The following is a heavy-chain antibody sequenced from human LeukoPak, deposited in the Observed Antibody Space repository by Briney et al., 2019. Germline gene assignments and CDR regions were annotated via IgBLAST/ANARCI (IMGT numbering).Heavy chain of an antibody. Sequence: SETLSLTCGVSGGSVSSTNWWTWIRPPPGKGLERIGEVHLDGRTNFNPSLKSRLTMSVDLSENHVSLKLTSVTAADTAVYYCAREGGFYRPLDYSGQGTLVTVSS. V-gene: IGHV4-4*02. CDR1: GGSVSSTNW. D-gene: IGHD6-25*01. J-gene: IGHJ4*02. CDR3: AREGGFYRPLDY. CDR2: VHLDGRT.